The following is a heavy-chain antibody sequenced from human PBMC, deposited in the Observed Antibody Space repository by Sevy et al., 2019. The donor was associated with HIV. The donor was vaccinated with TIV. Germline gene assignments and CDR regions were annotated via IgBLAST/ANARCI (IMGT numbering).Heavy chain of an antibody. CDR2: ISVYNGNT. D-gene: IGHD4-17*01. V-gene: IGHV1-18*01. Sequence: ASVKVSCKASGYTFTTYAFNWVRQAPGQGLEWMGWISVYNGNTNYAQNTQGRVTMTTDTSTSTAYIELRSLRSEDTAVYYWARMTTVTTGVVGGGNPFDYWGQGTLVTVSS. CDR3: ARMTTVTTGVVGGGNPFDY. CDR1: GYTFTTYA. J-gene: IGHJ4*02.